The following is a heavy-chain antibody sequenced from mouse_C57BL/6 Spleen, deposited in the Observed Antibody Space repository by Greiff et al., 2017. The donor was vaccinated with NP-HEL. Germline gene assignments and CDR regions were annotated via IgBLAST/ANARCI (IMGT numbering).Heavy chain of an antibody. CDR3: VINWDWFAY. CDR1: GYTFTSYW. V-gene: IGHV1-69*01. CDR2: IDPSDSYT. J-gene: IGHJ3*01. Sequence: QVQLQQPGAELVMPGASVKLSCKASGYTFTSYWMHWVKQRPGQGLEWIGEIDPSDSYTNYNQKFKGKATLTVDKSSSTAYMQLSSLTSEDSAVYYCVINWDWFAYWGQGTLVTVSA. D-gene: IGHD4-1*01.